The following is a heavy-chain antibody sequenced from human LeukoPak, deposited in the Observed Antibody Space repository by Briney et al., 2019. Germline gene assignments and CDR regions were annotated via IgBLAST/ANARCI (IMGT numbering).Heavy chain of an antibody. CDR1: GGSISNGSYY. J-gene: IGHJ4*02. CDR3: ARKRPWGLSRYFDY. V-gene: IGHV4-61*02. CDR2: IYTSGST. Sequence: PSETLSLTCTVSGGSISNGSYYWSWIRQPAGKGLEWIGRIYTSGSTNYNPSLTSRVTISVDPSKNQFSLKLSSVTATDTAVYYCARKRPWGLSRYFDYWGQGTLVTVSS. D-gene: IGHD7-27*01.